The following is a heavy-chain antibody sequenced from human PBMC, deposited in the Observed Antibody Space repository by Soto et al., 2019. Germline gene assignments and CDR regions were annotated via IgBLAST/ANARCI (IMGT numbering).Heavy chain of an antibody. D-gene: IGHD3-3*01. Sequence: QVQLQESGPGLVKPSETPSLTCTVSGGSISSYYWSWIRQPAGKGLEWIGRIYTSGSTNYNPSLKSRVTMSVDTSKNQFSLKLSSVTAADTAVYYCARATMYYDFWSGSSGGGTYCYFDLWGPGTLVTVSS. J-gene: IGHJ2*01. CDR3: ARATMYYDFWSGSSGGGTYCYFDL. V-gene: IGHV4-4*07. CDR1: GGSISSYY. CDR2: IYTSGST.